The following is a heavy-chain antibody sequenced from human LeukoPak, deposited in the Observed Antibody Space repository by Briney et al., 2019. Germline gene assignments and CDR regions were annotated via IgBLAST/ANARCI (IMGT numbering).Heavy chain of an antibody. CDR3: ARGQVTGWFPPLLDY. V-gene: IGHV4-59*01. D-gene: IGHD6-19*01. Sequence: SETLSLTCTVSGGPISSDFWSWIRQPPGKGLDWIGYIFYTGSTTYNTSLSSRVTISVDTSKNQFSLKRRSVTTADTAVYYCARGQVTGWFPPLLDYWGQGTLVTVSS. CDR1: GGPISSDF. CDR2: IFYTGST. J-gene: IGHJ4*02.